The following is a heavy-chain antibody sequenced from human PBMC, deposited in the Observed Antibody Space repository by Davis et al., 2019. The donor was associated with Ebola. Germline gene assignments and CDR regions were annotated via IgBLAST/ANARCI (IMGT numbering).Heavy chain of an antibody. Sequence: GESLKISCAASGFTFSSYWMSWVRQAPGKGLEWVANIKQDGSEKYYVDSVKGRFTISRDNAKNSLYLQMNSLRAEGTAVYYCARVSYSMTTEDYWGQGTLVTVSS. J-gene: IGHJ4*02. V-gene: IGHV3-7*03. CDR3: ARVSYSMTTEDY. CDR2: IKQDGSEK. D-gene: IGHD4-17*01. CDR1: GFTFSSYW.